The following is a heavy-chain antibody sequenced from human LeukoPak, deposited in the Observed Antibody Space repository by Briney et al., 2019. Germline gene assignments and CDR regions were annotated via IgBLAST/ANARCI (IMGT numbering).Heavy chain of an antibody. D-gene: IGHD3-22*01. J-gene: IGHJ4*02. Sequence: SETLSLTCTVSGGSISSYYWSWIRQPPRKGLEWIGYIYYSGSTNYNHSLNSRVTISVDTSKNQYALKRSSVTAADTAVYYCASSDYLSRTFDYWGQGTLVTVSS. CDR1: GGSISSYY. V-gene: IGHV4-59*01. CDR2: IYYSGST. CDR3: ASSDYLSRTFDY.